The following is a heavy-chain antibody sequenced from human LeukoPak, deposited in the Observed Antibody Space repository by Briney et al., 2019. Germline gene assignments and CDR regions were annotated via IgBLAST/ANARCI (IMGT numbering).Heavy chain of an antibody. Sequence: GGSLRLSCAGSGFTFSSYAMSWVRQTPEKGLEWVSSINKNGRNTYYADSVKGRFTISRDNSKNTLYLQMNSLRAEDTAVYYCAKDRGIISDYWGQGTLVTVSS. CDR1: GFTFSSYA. J-gene: IGHJ4*02. CDR2: INKNGRNT. CDR3: AKDRGIISDY. D-gene: IGHD3-10*01. V-gene: IGHV3-23*01.